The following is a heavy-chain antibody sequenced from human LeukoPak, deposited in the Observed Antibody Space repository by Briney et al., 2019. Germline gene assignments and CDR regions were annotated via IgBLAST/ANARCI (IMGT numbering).Heavy chain of an antibody. CDR2: INPNGGYT. D-gene: IGHD7-27*01. V-gene: IGHV1-46*01. J-gene: IGHJ4*02. CDR3: ARGLGIDF. CDR1: GYTFTSYY. Sequence: GASVNVSCKASGYTFTSYYMHWVRPAPGQGLEWMGIINPNGGYTNYAHKFQGRVTMTRDTSTSTVYMEMSSLRSEDTAVYYCARGLGIDFWGQGTLVTVSS.